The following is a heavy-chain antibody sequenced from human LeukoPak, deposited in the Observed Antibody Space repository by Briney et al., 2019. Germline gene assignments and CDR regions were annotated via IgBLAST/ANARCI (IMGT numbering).Heavy chain of an antibody. Sequence: PGGSLRLSCTVSGFTVSSNSMSWVRQAPGKGLEWIGEIYHSGSTNYNPSLKSRVTISVDKSKNQFSLKLSSVTAADTAVYYCARSSYYYAADASDIWGQGTLVTVSS. CDR2: IYHSGST. CDR3: ARSSYYYAADASDI. J-gene: IGHJ3*02. V-gene: IGHV4-4*02. D-gene: IGHD3-10*01. CDR1: GFTVSSNS.